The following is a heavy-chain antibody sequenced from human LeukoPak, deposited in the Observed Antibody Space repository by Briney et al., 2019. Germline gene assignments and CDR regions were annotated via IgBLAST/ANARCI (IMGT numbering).Heavy chain of an antibody. CDR3: ARANGDYPGPHWFDP. J-gene: IGHJ5*02. CDR1: GGSISSSNW. CDR2: IYHSGST. D-gene: IGHD4-17*01. V-gene: IGHV4-4*02. Sequence: SGTLSLTCAVSGGSISSSNWWSWVRQPPGKGLEWIGEIYHSGSTNYNPSLKSRVTISVDKSKNQFSLKLSSVTAADTAVYYCARANGDYPGPHWFDPWGQGTLVTVSS.